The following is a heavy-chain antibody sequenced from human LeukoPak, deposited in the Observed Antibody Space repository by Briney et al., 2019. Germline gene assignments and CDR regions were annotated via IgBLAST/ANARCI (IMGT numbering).Heavy chain of an antibody. CDR2: ISDDGTRK. D-gene: IGHD6-6*01. V-gene: IGHV3-30*18. CDR3: AKLRSYSSSSPFYY. CDR1: GFTFSSYG. J-gene: IGHJ4*02. Sequence: GGSLRLSCAASGFTFSSYGIHWVRLAPGKGLEWVAVISDDGTRKYYADSVQGRFTISRDNSKNTLYLQMNSLRAEDTAVYYCAKLRSYSSSSPFYYWGQGTLVTVSS.